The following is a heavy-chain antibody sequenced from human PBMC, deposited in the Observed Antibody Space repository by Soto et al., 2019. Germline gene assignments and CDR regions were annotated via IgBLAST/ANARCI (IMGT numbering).Heavy chain of an antibody. CDR1: GYTFTGYY. Sequence: ASVKVSWKASGYTFTGYYMHWVRQVPGKGLQWMGNIDPSDSYINYNPAFRGHVTFSVDKSSSTAYLHWRSLGPSDTAIYYCARHGAAIWLGYWGQGTLVTVSS. V-gene: IGHV5-10-1*01. CDR3: ARHGAAIWLGY. D-gene: IGHD6-19*01. J-gene: IGHJ4*02. CDR2: IDPSDSYI.